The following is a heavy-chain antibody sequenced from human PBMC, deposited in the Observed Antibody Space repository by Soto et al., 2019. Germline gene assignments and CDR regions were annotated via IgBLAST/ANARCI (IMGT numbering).Heavy chain of an antibody. Sequence: HPGGSLRLSCAASGFTFSSYSMNWVRQAPGKGLEWVSAISGSGGSTYYADSVKGRFTISRDNSKNTLYLQMNSLRAEDTAVYYCAKLFFRGDLDYWGQGTLVTVSS. J-gene: IGHJ4*02. D-gene: IGHD4-17*01. CDR3: AKLFFRGDLDY. CDR2: ISGSGGST. CDR1: GFTFSSYS. V-gene: IGHV3-23*01.